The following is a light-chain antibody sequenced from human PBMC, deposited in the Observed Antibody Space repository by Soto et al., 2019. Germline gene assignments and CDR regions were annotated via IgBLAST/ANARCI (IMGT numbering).Light chain of an antibody. CDR3: SSYTSSSTLV. CDR2: DVS. CDR1: SSYVGAYDY. Sequence: QSVLPQPASVSGSPGQSITVSCTGTSSYVGAYDYVSWYQHHPGKAPKLMIYDVSYRPSGVSNRFSGSKSGNTASLTISGLQAEDEADYYCSSYTSSSTLVFGTGTRSPS. V-gene: IGLV2-14*03. J-gene: IGLJ1*01.